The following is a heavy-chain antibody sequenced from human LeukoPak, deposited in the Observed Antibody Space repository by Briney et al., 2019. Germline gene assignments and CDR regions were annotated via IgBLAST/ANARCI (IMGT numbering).Heavy chain of an antibody. Sequence: GGSLRLSCAASGLTFSGYWMHWVRQAPGKGLVWVSRTSSDGSSTNYADSVKGRFTISRDNAKNTLYLQMDSLRAEDTAVYYCARAPMGGYTYTMGSWGQGTLVTVSS. V-gene: IGHV3-74*01. D-gene: IGHD5-18*01. J-gene: IGHJ4*02. CDR3: ARAPMGGYTYTMGS. CDR2: TSSDGSST. CDR1: GLTFSGYW.